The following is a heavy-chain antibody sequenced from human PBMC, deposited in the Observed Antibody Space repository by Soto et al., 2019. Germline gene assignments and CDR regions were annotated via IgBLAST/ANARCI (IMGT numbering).Heavy chain of an antibody. CDR3: ARDSGREGYCSSTSCRYNWFDP. D-gene: IGHD2-2*01. CDR1: GGTFSSYA. Sequence: GASVKVSCKASGGTFSSYAISWVRQAPGQGLEWTGGIIPIFGTANYAQKFQGRVTITADKSTSTAYMELSSLRSEDTAVYYCARDSGREGYCSSTSCRYNWFDPWGQGTLVTVSS. J-gene: IGHJ5*02. CDR2: IIPIFGTA. V-gene: IGHV1-69*06.